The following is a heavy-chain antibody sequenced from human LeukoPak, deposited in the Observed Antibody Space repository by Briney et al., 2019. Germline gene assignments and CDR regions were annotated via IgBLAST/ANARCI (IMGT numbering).Heavy chain of an antibody. D-gene: IGHD3-10*01. CDR1: GFTFSTYG. V-gene: IGHV3-33*01. CDR3: ARANYYGSGSYEY. J-gene: IGHJ4*02. CDR2: VRFDGSNK. Sequence: GGSLRLSCAASGFTFSTYGMHWVRQAPGKGLEWVAVVRFDGSNKYYADSVKGRFTISRDNSKNTLYLQMNSLRAEDTAVYYCARANYYGSGSYEYWGQGTLVTVSS.